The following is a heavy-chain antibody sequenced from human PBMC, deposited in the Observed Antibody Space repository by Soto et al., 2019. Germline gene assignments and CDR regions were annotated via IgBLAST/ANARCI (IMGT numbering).Heavy chain of an antibody. CDR3: TRSGVVPAAMFVYYYGMDV. J-gene: IGHJ6*02. D-gene: IGHD2-2*01. CDR1: GFTFSGSA. CDR2: IRSKANSYAT. V-gene: IGHV3-73*01. Sequence: GGFLRLSCAASGFTFSGSAMHWVRQASGKGLEWVGRIRSKANSYATAYAASVKGRFTISRDDSKNTAYLQMNSLKTEDTAVYYCTRSGVVPAAMFVYYYGMDVWGQGTTVTVSS.